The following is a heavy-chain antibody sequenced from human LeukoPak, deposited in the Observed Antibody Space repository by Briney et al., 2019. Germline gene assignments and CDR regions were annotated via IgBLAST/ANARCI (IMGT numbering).Heavy chain of an antibody. CDR2: ISGSGGTT. D-gene: IGHD6-13*01. CDR3: ARATIAAAGRALDY. Sequence: PGGSLRLSCAASGFTFRSYAMNWVRQAPGKGLEWVSTISGSGGTTYYADSVKGRFTISRDNSKNTLYLQMSSLRAEDTAVYYCARATIAAAGRALDYWGQGTLVTVSS. J-gene: IGHJ4*02. CDR1: GFTFRSYA. V-gene: IGHV3-23*01.